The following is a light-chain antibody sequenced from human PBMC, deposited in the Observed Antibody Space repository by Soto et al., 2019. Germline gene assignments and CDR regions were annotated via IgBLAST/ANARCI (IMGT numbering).Light chain of an antibody. CDR2: GAS. V-gene: IGKV3-20*01. CDR3: HQYLDSPNT. Sequence: PGERATFSCRATQSITNKYVAWYQQKAGQAPRHLIYGASTRATGIPDRFRGSGSGTDFTLSITRLEPEDFAVYYCHQYLDSPNTFGQGTNLEIK. CDR1: QSITNKY. J-gene: IGKJ2*01.